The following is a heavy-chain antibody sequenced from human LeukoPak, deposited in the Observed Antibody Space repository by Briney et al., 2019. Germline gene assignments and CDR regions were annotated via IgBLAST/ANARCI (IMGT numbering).Heavy chain of an antibody. D-gene: IGHD2-2*01. V-gene: IGHV4-38-2*01. J-gene: IGHJ5*02. Sequence: SETLSLTCAVSGYSISSGYYWGWIRQPPGKGLEWIGSIYHSGSTYYKPSLKSRVTISVDTSKNQFSLKLSSVTAADTAVYYCARAFVVVVPAANWFDPWGQGTLVTVSS. CDR3: ARAFVVVVPAANWFDP. CDR2: IYHSGST. CDR1: GYSISSGYY.